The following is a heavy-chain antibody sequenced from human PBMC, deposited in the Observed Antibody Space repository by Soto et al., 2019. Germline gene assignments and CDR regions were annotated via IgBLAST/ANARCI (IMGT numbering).Heavy chain of an antibody. J-gene: IGHJ5*02. CDR1: GYTFTGYY. D-gene: IGHD3-22*01. CDR2: INPNSGGT. Sequence: ASVKVSCKASGYTFTGYYMHWVRQAPGQGLEWMGWINPNSGGTNYAQKFQGRVTMTRDTSISTAYMELSRLRSDDTAVYYCARDFGSAMIVVVAPTNCFDPCGQRTLVTVSS. V-gene: IGHV1-2*02. CDR3: ARDFGSAMIVVVAPTNCFDP.